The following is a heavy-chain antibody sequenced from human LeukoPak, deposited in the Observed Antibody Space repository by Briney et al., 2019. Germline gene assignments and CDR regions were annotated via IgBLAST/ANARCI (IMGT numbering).Heavy chain of an antibody. CDR3: AREVPSVGHYLEY. CDR1: GFTLSTYS. CDR2: ISSSSSAI. V-gene: IGHV3-48*01. J-gene: IGHJ4*01. Sequence: GGSLRLPCVASGFTLSTYSMNWVRQAPGKGLEWVSYISSSSSAIFYADSVKGRFTISRDNAKNSVYLQMSSLRAEDTAVYYCAREVPSVGHYLEYWGHGTLVTVSS. D-gene: IGHD1-26*01.